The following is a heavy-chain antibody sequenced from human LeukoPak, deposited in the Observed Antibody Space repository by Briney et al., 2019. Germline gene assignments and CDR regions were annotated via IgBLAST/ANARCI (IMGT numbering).Heavy chain of an antibody. Sequence: PSETLSLTCTVSGGSISSCYWSWIRQPPGKGLEWIGYIYYSGSTNYNPSLKSRVTISVDTSKNQFSLKLSSVTAADTAVYYCARHDKNPNSSGYYYYYWGQGTLVTVSS. CDR3: ARHDKNPNSSGYYYYY. CDR1: GGSISSCY. D-gene: IGHD3-22*01. V-gene: IGHV4-59*08. J-gene: IGHJ4*02. CDR2: IYYSGST.